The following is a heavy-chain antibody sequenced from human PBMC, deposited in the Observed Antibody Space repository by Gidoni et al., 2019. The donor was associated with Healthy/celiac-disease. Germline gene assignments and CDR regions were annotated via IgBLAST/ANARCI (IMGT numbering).Heavy chain of an antibody. Sequence: EVQLVESGGGLVQPGRSLRLSCAASGFTFDDYALTWVRQAPGKGLEWVSGISWNSGSIGYAYSVKGRFTISRDNAKNSLYLQMNSLRAEDTALYYCAKDIVGAAWSTFDYWGQGTLVTVSS. CDR3: AKDIVGAAWSTFDY. CDR2: ISWNSGSI. V-gene: IGHV3-9*01. D-gene: IGHD3-3*01. CDR1: GFTFDDYA. J-gene: IGHJ4*02.